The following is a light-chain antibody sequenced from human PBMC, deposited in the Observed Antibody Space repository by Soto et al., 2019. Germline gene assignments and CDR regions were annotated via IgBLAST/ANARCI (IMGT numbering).Light chain of an antibody. CDR3: HQSFSIPLT. Sequence: DIQMTQSPSTLSASVGDRVTITCRASQSISSYLNWYQQKPGKAPKLLIFAASSLQSGVPSRFSGSGSGTDFTLTISRLQPEDFATYYCHQSFSIPLTFGGGTKVDIK. V-gene: IGKV1-39*01. J-gene: IGKJ4*01. CDR1: QSISSY. CDR2: AAS.